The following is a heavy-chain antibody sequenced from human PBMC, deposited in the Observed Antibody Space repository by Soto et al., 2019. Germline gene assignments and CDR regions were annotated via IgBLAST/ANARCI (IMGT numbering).Heavy chain of an antibody. Sequence: QVQLQQWGAGLLKPSETLSLTCAVYGGSFSGYYWSWIRQPPGKGLEWIGEINHSGSTNYNTSLKSRVTISVGTSKNQFSLKLSSVTAADTAVYYCARGRNILEYCSSTSCYRRRYFAFAIWGQGTMVTVSS. D-gene: IGHD2-2*01. J-gene: IGHJ3*02. CDR2: INHSGST. CDR1: GGSFSGYY. V-gene: IGHV4-34*01. CDR3: ARGRNILEYCSSTSCYRRRYFAFAI.